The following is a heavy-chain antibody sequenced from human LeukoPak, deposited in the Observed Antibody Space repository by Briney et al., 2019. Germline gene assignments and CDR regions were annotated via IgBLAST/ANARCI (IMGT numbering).Heavy chain of an antibody. J-gene: IGHJ6*02. D-gene: IGHD7-27*01. CDR3: TSRRPTGGKGDYYYYYGMDV. V-gene: IGHV3-73*01. CDR2: YAT. Sequence: YATAYAASVKGGFTISRDDSKNTAYLQMNSLKTEDTAVYYCTSRRPTGGKGDYYYYYGMDVWGQGTTVTVSS.